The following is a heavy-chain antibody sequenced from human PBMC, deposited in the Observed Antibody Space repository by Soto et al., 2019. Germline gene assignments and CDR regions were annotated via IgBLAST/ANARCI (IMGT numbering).Heavy chain of an antibody. CDR1: GYTFTSYG. CDR2: ISAYNGNT. V-gene: IGHV1-18*01. D-gene: IGHD2-2*01. J-gene: IGHJ6*02. CDR3: ARDGGYCSSTSCYSLDV. Sequence: GASVKVSCKASGYTFTSYGISWVRQAPRQGLEWMGWISAYNGNTNYAQKLQGRVTMTTDTSTSTAYMELRRLRSDDTAVYYCARDGGYCSSTSCYSLDVWGQGTTVTVSS.